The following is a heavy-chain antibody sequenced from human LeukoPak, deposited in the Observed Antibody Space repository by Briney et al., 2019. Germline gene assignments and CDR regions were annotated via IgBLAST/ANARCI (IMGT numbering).Heavy chain of an antibody. Sequence: SETLSLTCAVYGGSFSGYYWSWIRQPPGKGLEWIGEINHGGSTNYNPSLKSRVTISVDTSKNQYSLKLSSVTAADTAVYYCARGGGFFYEFWSGYPTHFDYWGQGTLVTVSS. D-gene: IGHD3-3*01. CDR3: ARGGGFFYEFWSGYPTHFDY. J-gene: IGHJ4*02. CDR1: GGSFSGYY. V-gene: IGHV4-34*01. CDR2: INHGGST.